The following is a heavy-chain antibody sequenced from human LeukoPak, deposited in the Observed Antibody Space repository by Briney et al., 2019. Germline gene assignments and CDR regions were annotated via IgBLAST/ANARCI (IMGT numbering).Heavy chain of an antibody. CDR3: ARVQLERAAFDY. V-gene: IGHV3-30*02. Sequence: GGSLRLSCAASGFTFSSYGMHWVRQAPGKGLEWVAFIRYDGSNKYYADSVKGRFTISRDNSKNTLYLQMNSLRAEDTAVYYCARVQLERAAFDYWGQGTLVTVSS. D-gene: IGHD1-1*01. CDR2: IRYDGSNK. CDR1: GFTFSSYG. J-gene: IGHJ4*02.